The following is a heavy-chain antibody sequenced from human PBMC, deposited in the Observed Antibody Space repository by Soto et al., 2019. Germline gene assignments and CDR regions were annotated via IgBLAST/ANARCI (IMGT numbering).Heavy chain of an antibody. J-gene: IGHJ6*02. CDR2: ISYDGSNK. CDR3: AKVGYGQKYYYYGMDV. Sequence: VQLVESGGGVVQPGRSLRLSCAASGFTFSSYGMHWVRQAPGKGLEWVAVISYDGSNKYYADSVKGRFTISRDNSKNTLYLQMNSLRAEDTAVYYCAKVGYGQKYYYYGMDVWGQGTTVTVSS. CDR1: GFTFSSYG. D-gene: IGHD5-18*01. V-gene: IGHV3-30*18.